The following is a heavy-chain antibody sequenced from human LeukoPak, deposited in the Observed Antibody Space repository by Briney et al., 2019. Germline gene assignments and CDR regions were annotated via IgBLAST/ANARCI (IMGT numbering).Heavy chain of an antibody. J-gene: IGHJ4*02. CDR2: IYYSGST. CDR1: GGSISSSSYY. CDR3: ASLSSGWCDY. Sequence: PSETLPLTCTVSGGSISSSSYYWGWIRQPPGKGLEWIGSIYYSGSTYYNPSLKSRVTISVDTSKNQFSLKLSSVTAADTAVYYCASLSSGWCDYWGQGTLVTVSS. V-gene: IGHV4-39*01. D-gene: IGHD6-19*01.